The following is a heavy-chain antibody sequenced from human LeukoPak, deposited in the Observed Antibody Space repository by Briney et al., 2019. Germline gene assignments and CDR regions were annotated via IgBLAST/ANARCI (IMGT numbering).Heavy chain of an antibody. CDR1: GFTFSTYR. CDR3: AKSPCNSGYCTFHY. CDR2: IIQDGSAK. J-gene: IGHJ4*02. V-gene: IGHV3-7*02. D-gene: IGHD3-22*01. Sequence: GGSLRLSCVASGFTFSTYRMSWVRQAPGKGLVWVANIIQDGSAKNYVDSVKGRFTISRDNAKNSLYLQMNSLRAEDTAVYYCAKSPCNSGYCTFHYWGQGTLVTVSS.